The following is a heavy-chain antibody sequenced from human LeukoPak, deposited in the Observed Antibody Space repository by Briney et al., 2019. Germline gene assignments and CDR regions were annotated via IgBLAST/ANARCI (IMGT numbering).Heavy chain of an antibody. D-gene: IGHD2-15*01. CDR1: GFTFSSYG. J-gene: IGHJ6*04. CDR2: ISYDGSNK. Sequence: GGSLRLSCAASGFTFSSYGMHWVRQAPGKGLEWVAVISYDGSNKYYADSVKGRFTISRDNSKNTLYLQMNSLRAEDTAVYYCANGYCSGGSRYSDYYYGMDVWGKGTTVTVSS. CDR3: ANGYCSGGSRYSDYYYGMDV. V-gene: IGHV3-30*18.